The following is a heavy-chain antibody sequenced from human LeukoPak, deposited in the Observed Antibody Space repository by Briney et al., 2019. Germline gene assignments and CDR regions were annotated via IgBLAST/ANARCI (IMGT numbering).Heavy chain of an antibody. CDR3: ARTLVYWFDP. Sequence: NSSETLSLTCAVSGVSINDYFWSWIRQPPGKGLDWIGYISYSGSTNYNPALKSRATISVDTSKNQFSLKLSSVTAADTAVYYCARTLVYWFDPWGQGTLVTVSS. J-gene: IGHJ5*02. D-gene: IGHD2-15*01. CDR2: ISYSGST. CDR1: GVSINDYF. V-gene: IGHV4-59*01.